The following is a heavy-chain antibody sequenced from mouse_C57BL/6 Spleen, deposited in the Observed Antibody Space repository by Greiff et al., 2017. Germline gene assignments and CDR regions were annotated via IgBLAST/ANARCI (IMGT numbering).Heavy chain of an antibody. CDR1: GFSLTSYG. D-gene: IGHD1-1*01. Sequence: VQLQQSGPGLVQPSQSLSITCTVSGFSLTSYGVHWVRQSPGKGLEWLGVIWRGGSTDYNAAFMSRLSITKDNSKSQVFFKMNSLQADDTAIYYCAKSHYYGSSYAMDYWGQGTSVTVSS. CDR2: IWRGGST. CDR3: AKSHYYGSSYAMDY. J-gene: IGHJ4*01. V-gene: IGHV2-5*01.